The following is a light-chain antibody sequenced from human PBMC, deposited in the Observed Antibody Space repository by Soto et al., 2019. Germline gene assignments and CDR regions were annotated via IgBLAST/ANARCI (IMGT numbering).Light chain of an antibody. V-gene: IGKV1-6*01. Sequence: AIPMTQSPSSLSASVGDRVTITCRASQGIRNDLGWYQQKPGKAPKLLIYAASSLQSGVPSRFSSSGSGTDFTLTISSLQPEDFATYYCLQAYNYPGTFGQGTKLEIK. CDR2: AAS. J-gene: IGKJ2*01. CDR1: QGIRND. CDR3: LQAYNYPGT.